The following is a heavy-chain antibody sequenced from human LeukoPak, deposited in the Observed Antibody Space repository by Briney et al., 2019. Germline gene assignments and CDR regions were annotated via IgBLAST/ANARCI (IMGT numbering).Heavy chain of an antibody. CDR2: FDPEDGET. J-gene: IGHJ4*02. CDR1: GYTLTVLS. V-gene: IGHV1-24*01. Sequence: ASVKVSCKVSGYTLTVLSTHWVRQAPGKGLEWMGGFDPEDGETIYAQKFQGRVTMTEDTSTDTAYMELSSLRSEDTAVYYCATGSVYCSSTSCNFDYWGQGTLVTVSS. CDR3: ATGSVYCSSTSCNFDY. D-gene: IGHD2-2*01.